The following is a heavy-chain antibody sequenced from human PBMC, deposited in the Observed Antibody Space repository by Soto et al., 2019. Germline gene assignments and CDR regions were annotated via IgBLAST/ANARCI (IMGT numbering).Heavy chain of an antibody. CDR3: AKDIVKYTYGACDY. J-gene: IGHJ4*02. D-gene: IGHD5-18*01. Sequence: GGSLRLSCAASGFTFSNYAMNWVRQAPGKGLEWVSYISGGGTTIYYADSVKGRFTISRDNAKNSLYLQMNSLRVEDTAVYYCAKDIVKYTYGACDYWGQGALVTVSS. CDR2: ISGGGTTI. CDR1: GFTFSNYA. V-gene: IGHV3-48*04.